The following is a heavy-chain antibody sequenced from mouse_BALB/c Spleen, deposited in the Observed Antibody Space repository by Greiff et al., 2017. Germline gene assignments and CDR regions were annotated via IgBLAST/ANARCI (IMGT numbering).Heavy chain of an antibody. Sequence: QVQLQQPGAELVRPGPSVKLSCKASGYTFTSYWINWVKQRPGQGLEWIGNIYPSDSYTNYNQKIKDKATLTVDKSSSTAYMQLSSPTSEDSAVYYCTRWNGYDEWAYGGQGTLVTVSA. CDR1: GYTFTSYW. V-gene: IGHV1-69*02. J-gene: IGHJ3*01. CDR3: TRWNGYDEWAY. CDR2: IYPSDSYT. D-gene: IGHD2-2*01.